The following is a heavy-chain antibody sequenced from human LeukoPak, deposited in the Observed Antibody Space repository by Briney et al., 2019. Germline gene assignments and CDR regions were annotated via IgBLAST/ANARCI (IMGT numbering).Heavy chain of an antibody. CDR1: GGSFSGYY. V-gene: IGHV4-34*01. Sequence: SETLSLTCAVYGGSFSGYYWSWIRQPPGKGLEWIGEINHSGSTNYNPSLKSRVTISVDTAKNQFSLKLSSVTAADTAVYYCARGGRHCSSTSCYRTRAEGRRFDYWGQGTLVTVSS. D-gene: IGHD2-2*02. CDR2: INHSGST. CDR3: ARGGRHCSSTSCYRTRAEGRRFDY. J-gene: IGHJ4*02.